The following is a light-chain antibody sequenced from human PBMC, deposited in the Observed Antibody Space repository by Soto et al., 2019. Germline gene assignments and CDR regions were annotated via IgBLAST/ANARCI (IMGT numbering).Light chain of an antibody. V-gene: IGLV2-14*01. CDR3: SSYTSIGTWV. J-gene: IGLJ3*02. CDR1: SSDVGSYKY. CDR2: EVS. Sequence: QSALTQPASVSGSPGQSITISCTGTSSDVGSYKYVSWYQQHPGKAPKLMIYEVSSRPSGVSYRFSGSKSGNTASLTISGLQAEDEADYYCSSYTSIGTWVFGGGTKLTVL.